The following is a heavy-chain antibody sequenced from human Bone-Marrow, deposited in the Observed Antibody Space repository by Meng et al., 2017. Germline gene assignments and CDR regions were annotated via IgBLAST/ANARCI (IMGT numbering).Heavy chain of an antibody. CDR2: INPSGDST. CDR1: GYTFTSYY. V-gene: IGHV1-46*01. CDR3: ARAYVDTAMVTPLVY. D-gene: IGHD5-18*01. Sequence: ASVKVSCKASGYTFTSYYMHWVRQAPGQGLEWMGIINPSGDSTSYAQKFQGRVTMTRDTSTSTVYMELSSLRSEDTAVYYCARAYVDTAMVTPLVYWGHGNPV. J-gene: IGHJ4*01.